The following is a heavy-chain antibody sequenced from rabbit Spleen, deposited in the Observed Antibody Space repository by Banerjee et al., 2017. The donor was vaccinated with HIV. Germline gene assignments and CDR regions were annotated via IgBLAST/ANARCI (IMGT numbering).Heavy chain of an antibody. J-gene: IGHJ3*01. CDR3: ARARDTYDDVGDYARLDL. V-gene: IGHV1S40*01. D-gene: IGHD2-1*01. Sequence: QSLEESGGDLVKPGASLTLTCTASGIDFSSNYYMCWVRQAPGKGLEWIGCIYTGSSPSTYYASWAKGRFSISRSTSLNTVTLQMTSLTAADTATYFCARARDTYDDVGDYARLDLWGQGTLVTVS. CDR2: IYTGSSPST. CDR1: GIDFSSNYY.